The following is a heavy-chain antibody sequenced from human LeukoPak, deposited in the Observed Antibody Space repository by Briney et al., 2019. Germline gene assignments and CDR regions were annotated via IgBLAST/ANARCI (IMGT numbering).Heavy chain of an antibody. Sequence: PGGSLRLSCAASGFTFDDYGMSWVRQAPGKGLEWVSGINWNGGSTSYADSVKGRFTISRDNAKNSLYLQMNSLRAEDTALYYCARSFPGGGVAGTVDYWGQGILVTVSS. V-gene: IGHV3-20*04. CDR2: INWNGGST. CDR3: ARSFPGGGVAGTVDY. CDR1: GFTFDDYG. D-gene: IGHD6-19*01. J-gene: IGHJ4*02.